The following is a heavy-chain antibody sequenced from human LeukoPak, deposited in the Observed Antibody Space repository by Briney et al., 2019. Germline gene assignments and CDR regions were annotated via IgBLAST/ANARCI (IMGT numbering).Heavy chain of an antibody. CDR2: ISWNSGSI. J-gene: IGHJ4*02. D-gene: IGHD6-19*01. CDR1: GFIFSNYA. V-gene: IGHV3-9*01. CDR3: AKDNRRHYTSGPNPDSLH. Sequence: PGGSLRLSCAGSGFIFSNYAMHWVRQPPGKGLEWVSSISWNSGSIDYADSVKGRFTISRDNAKNSLYLQMNSLRVEDTAFYYCAKDNRRHYTSGPNPDSLHWGQGALVTVSS.